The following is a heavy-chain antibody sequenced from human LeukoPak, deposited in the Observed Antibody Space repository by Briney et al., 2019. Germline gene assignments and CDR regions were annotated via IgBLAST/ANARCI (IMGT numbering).Heavy chain of an antibody. CDR2: IYYSGST. D-gene: IGHD3-10*01. J-gene: IGHJ6*02. Sequence: SETLSLTCTVSGGSLSSYYWSWIRQPPGKGLEWIGYIYYSGSTNYNLSLKSRVTISVDTSENQFSLKLSSVTAADTAVYYCARYGSGSYYTTYYYCGMDVWGQGTTVTVSS. CDR3: ARYGSGSYYTTYYYCGMDV. V-gene: IGHV4-59*01. CDR1: GGSLSSYY.